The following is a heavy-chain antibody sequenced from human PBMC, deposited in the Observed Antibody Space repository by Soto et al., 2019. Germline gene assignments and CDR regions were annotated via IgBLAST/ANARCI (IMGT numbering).Heavy chain of an antibody. CDR3: AKPARIAARPRPDYFDI. D-gene: IGHD6-6*01. J-gene: IGHJ3*02. V-gene: IGHV3-30*18. CDR1: GFTFSSYG. CDR2: ISYDGSNK. Sequence: QVQLVESGGGVVQPGRSLRLSCAASGFTFSSYGMHWVRQAPGKGLEWVAVISYDGSNKYYADSVKGRFTISRDNSKNTRYLQMNSLRAEETAVYYCAKPARIAARPRPDYFDIWGQGTMVTVSS.